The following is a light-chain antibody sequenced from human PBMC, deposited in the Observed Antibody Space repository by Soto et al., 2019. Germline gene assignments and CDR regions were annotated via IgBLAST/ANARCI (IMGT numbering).Light chain of an antibody. J-gene: IGKJ3*01. CDR1: XXIXXX. CDR2: ATS. CDR3: XXANSFPFT. Sequence: DIQMTQSPSSVSASVGDRVTITCRXXXXIXXXLAWYRQKPGKAPKLLIYATSRFQSGVPSRFXXSGXGXDXXXXXXXXXXEDFATYYCXXANSFPFTFGPGTKVDIK. V-gene: IGKV1-12*01.